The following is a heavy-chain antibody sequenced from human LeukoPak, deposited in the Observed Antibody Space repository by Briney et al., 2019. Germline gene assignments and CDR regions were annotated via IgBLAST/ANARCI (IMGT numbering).Heavy chain of an antibody. CDR3: ARAPDGIRFMNWFDP. Sequence: VGSLRLSCAASGFTFSSYSMNWVRQAPGKGLEWVSYISSRSSTIYYADSVKGRFTISRDNAKNSLYLQMNSLRAEDTAVYYCARAPDGIRFMNWFDPWGQGTLVTVSS. CDR1: GFTFSSYS. CDR2: ISSRSSTI. D-gene: IGHD3-3*01. V-gene: IGHV3-48*01. J-gene: IGHJ5*02.